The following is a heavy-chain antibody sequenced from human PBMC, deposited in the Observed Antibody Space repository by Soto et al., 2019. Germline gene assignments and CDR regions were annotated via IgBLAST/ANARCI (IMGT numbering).Heavy chain of an antibody. CDR3: GRDVLMMFPGGYYYYFGMDV. V-gene: IGHV5-51*01. D-gene: IGHD2-8*01. Sequence: PGESLKISCMGSGYSFTSYWIGWVRQMPGKGLEWMGIIYRGDSDTRYSRSFQGQVTISADKPISTCYLQWSSLKASATAMYYCGRDVLMMFPGGYYYYFGMDVWGQGTTVTVSS. J-gene: IGHJ6*02. CDR2: IYRGDSDT. CDR1: GYSFTSYW.